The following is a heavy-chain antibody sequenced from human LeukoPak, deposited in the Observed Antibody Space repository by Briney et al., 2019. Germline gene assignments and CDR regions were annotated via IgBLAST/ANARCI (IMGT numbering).Heavy chain of an antibody. CDR2: MNPNSGNT. CDR1: GYTFTSYD. D-gene: IGHD3-3*01. Sequence: ASVQVSCKPSGYTFTSYDINGVRQAPGQGIEWMGWMNPNSGNTGYAQKFQGRVTMTRNTSISTAYMELSSLRSEDTAVYYCARVSTYFGVVTDFDYWGQGTLVTVSS. J-gene: IGHJ4*02. CDR3: ARVSTYFGVVTDFDY. V-gene: IGHV1-8*01.